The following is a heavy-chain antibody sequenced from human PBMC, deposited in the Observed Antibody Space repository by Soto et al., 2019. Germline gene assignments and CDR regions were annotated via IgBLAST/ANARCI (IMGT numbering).Heavy chain of an antibody. Sequence: QVQLVESGGGVVQPGRSLRLSCAASGFTFSSYAMHWVRQAPGKGLEWVAVISYDGSNKYYADSVKGRFTISRDNSKNTLYLQMNSLGAEDTALYYCARYRAYYDFWSGPKPIDAFDIWGQGTMVTVSS. J-gene: IGHJ3*02. D-gene: IGHD3-3*01. V-gene: IGHV3-30-3*01. CDR3: ARYRAYYDFWSGPKPIDAFDI. CDR2: ISYDGSNK. CDR1: GFTFSSYA.